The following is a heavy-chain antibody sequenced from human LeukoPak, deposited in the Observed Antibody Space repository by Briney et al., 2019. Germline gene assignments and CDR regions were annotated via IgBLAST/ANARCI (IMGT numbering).Heavy chain of an antibody. CDR1: GGSISSSSYY. CDR3: ARGLHPPQYNWNSVDNWFDP. Sequence: PSETLSLTCTVSGGSISSSSYYWSWIRQPAGKGLEWIGRIYTSGSTNYNPSLKSRVTMSVDTSKNQFSLKLSSVTAADTAVYYCARGLHPPQYNWNSVDNWFDPWGQGTLVTVSS. D-gene: IGHD1-7*01. V-gene: IGHV4-61*02. J-gene: IGHJ5*02. CDR2: IYTSGST.